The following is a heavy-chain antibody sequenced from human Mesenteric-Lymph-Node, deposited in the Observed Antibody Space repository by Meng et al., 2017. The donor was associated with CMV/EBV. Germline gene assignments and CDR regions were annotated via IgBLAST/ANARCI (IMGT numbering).Heavy chain of an antibody. CDR2: IYPGDSDT. D-gene: IGHD1-7*01. V-gene: IGHV5-51*01. CDR1: GYRCTSYR. Sequence: CKGSGYRCTSYRIGWVRQRPGKGLEWMGIIYPGDSDTRYSPSFQGQVTISADKSISTAYLQWSSLKASDTAMYYCAGQEGNWNYVRYWGQGTLVTVSS. CDR3: AGQEGNWNYVRY. J-gene: IGHJ4*02.